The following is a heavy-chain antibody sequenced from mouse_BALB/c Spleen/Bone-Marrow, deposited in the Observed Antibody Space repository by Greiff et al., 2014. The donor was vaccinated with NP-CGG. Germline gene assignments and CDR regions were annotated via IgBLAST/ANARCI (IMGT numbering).Heavy chain of an antibody. CDR3: EREKVYYGISWFAY. J-gene: IGHJ3*01. CDR2: IHPSDSET. CDR1: GYSFTTYW. Sequence: VQLQQSGTEVVRPGASVKLSCKASGYSFTTYWMNWVKQRPGQGLEWIGMIHPSDSETRLNQKFKDKATLTVDKSSSTAYMQLNRPTSEDSAVYYCEREKVYYGISWFAYWGQGTLVTVSA. D-gene: IGHD2-1*01. V-gene: IGHV1S82*01.